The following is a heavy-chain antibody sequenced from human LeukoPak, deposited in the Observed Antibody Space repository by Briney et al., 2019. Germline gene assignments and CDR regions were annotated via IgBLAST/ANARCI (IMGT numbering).Heavy chain of an antibody. CDR1: GFTFRNYW. J-gene: IGHJ4*01. V-gene: IGHV3-7*01. CDR3: ARFGSEAGVDL. CDR2: IKPTWSEDSET. Sequence: GGSLRLSCAASGFTFRNYWMTWVRQAPGQGLQWVANIKPTWSEDSETDYVDHVRGPFTIPSDNARNLLYLKMNSLGGEDTAVYYCARFGSEAGVDLWGRGTLVTVSS. D-gene: IGHD3-10*01.